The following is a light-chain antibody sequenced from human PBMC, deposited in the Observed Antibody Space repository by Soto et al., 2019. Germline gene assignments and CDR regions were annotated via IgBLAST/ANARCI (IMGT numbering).Light chain of an antibody. CDR3: QQYGSSPT. Sequence: LSLSPGERATLSCRASQSVSSTFLAWHQQKPGQAPRLLIYGASSRATGIPDRFSGSGSGTDFTLTISRVEPEDFAVYYCQQYGSSPTFGQGTRLEIK. V-gene: IGKV3-20*01. CDR2: GAS. J-gene: IGKJ5*01. CDR1: QSVSSTF.